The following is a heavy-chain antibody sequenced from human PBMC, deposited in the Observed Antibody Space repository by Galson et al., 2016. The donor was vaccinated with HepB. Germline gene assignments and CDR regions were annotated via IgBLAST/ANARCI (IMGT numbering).Heavy chain of an antibody. CDR3: ATPYYDFWSGYNPFDY. CDR1: GSTFSSYG. Sequence: SLRLSCAASGSTFSSYGMHWVRQAPGKGLEWVAVISYDGSNKYYADSVKGRFTISRDNSKNTLYLQMHSLRAEDTAVYYCATPYYDFWSGYNPFDYWGQGTLVTVSS. J-gene: IGHJ4*02. D-gene: IGHD3-3*01. V-gene: IGHV3-30*03. CDR2: ISYDGSNK.